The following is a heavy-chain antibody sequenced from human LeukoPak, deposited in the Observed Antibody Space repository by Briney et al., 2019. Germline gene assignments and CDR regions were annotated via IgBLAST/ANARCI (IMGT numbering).Heavy chain of an antibody. CDR3: ARRLDYYDMRDY. J-gene: IGHJ4*02. CDR1: GYSFTNYG. D-gene: IGHD3-22*01. Sequence: GESLKISWKGSGYSFTNYGISWVRQMPGKGLEWMGRFDPSDSYSNYGPPFQGHVTIPADRPITTAYLQWRGLKASHTPMYYFARRLDYYDMRDYWGQGTLVSVVS. CDR2: FDPSDSYS. V-gene: IGHV5-10-1*01.